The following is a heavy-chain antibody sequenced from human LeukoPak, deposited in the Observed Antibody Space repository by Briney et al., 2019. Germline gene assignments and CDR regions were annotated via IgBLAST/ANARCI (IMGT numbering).Heavy chain of an antibody. Sequence: VASVKVSCKASGGTFSSYAISWVRQAPGQGLEWVGGIIPIFGTANYAQKFQGRVTITTDESTSTAYMELSSLRSEDTAVYYCARSSIAGTTLGDYWGQGTLVTVSS. CDR3: ARSSIAGTTLGDY. J-gene: IGHJ4*02. V-gene: IGHV1-69*05. CDR1: GGTFSSYA. CDR2: IIPIFGTA. D-gene: IGHD1-7*01.